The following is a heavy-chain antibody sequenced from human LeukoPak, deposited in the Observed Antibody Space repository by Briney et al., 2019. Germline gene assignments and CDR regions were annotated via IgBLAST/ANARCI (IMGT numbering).Heavy chain of an antibody. D-gene: IGHD1-14*01. CDR1: GFSFSTYA. Sequence: PGGSLRLSCAASGFSFSTYAMNWVRQAPGKGLEWVSGIVGGGDNTYYADSAKGRFTISRDNSKNTLYLQMNSLRVEDTAVFYCAKGMSGEPSFYGMDVWGQGTTVTVS. CDR2: IVGGGDNT. J-gene: IGHJ6*02. V-gene: IGHV3-23*01. CDR3: AKGMSGEPSFYGMDV.